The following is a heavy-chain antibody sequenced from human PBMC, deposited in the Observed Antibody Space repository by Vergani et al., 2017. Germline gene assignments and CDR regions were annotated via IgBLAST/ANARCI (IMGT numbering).Heavy chain of an antibody. J-gene: IGHJ2*01. CDR1: GGTFSSYA. V-gene: IGHV1-69*01. D-gene: IGHD2-2*01. CDR3: AREVYCSSTSCQQWGRYWYFDL. CDR2: IIPIFGTA. Sequence: QVQLVQSGAEVKKPGSSVKVSCKASGGTFSSYAISWVRQAPGQGLEWMGGIIPIFGTANYAQKFQGRVTITADESTSTAYMELSSLRSEDTAVYYCAREVYCSSTSCQQWGRYWYFDLWGRGTLVTVSS.